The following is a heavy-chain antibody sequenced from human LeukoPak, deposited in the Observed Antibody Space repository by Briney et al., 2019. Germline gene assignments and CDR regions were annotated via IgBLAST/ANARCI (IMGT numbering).Heavy chain of an antibody. CDR2: ISYDGSNK. Sequence: GGSLRLSCAASGFTFSSYAMHWVRQAPGKGLEWVAVISYDGSNKYYADSVKGRFTISRDNSKNMLYLQMNSLSAEDTAVYYCARGPGYSSGWYVLSVGYWGQGTLVTVSS. V-gene: IGHV3-30-3*01. CDR1: GFTFSSYA. CDR3: ARGPGYSSGWYVLSVGY. D-gene: IGHD6-19*01. J-gene: IGHJ4*02.